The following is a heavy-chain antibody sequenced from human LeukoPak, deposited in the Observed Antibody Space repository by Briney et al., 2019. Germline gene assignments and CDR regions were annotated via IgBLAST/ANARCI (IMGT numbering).Heavy chain of an antibody. V-gene: IGHV1-2*02. D-gene: IGHD3-22*01. CDR1: GHTFTGYY. Sequence: ASVKVSCKASGHTFTGYYMHWVRQAPGQGLEWMGWINANSGDTNYAQKFQGRVTMTRDTSISTAYMELSRLRSDDTAVYYCARGSYSYITMIEVGTAFDIWGQGTMVTVSP. CDR2: INANSGDT. CDR3: ARGSYSYITMIEVGTAFDI. J-gene: IGHJ3*02.